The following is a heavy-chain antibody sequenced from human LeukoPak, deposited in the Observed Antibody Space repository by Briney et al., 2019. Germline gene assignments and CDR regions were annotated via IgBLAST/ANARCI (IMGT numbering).Heavy chain of an antibody. J-gene: IGHJ4*02. D-gene: IGHD5-18*01. V-gene: IGHV4-34*01. CDR1: GGSFSGYY. Sequence: TSETLSLTCAVYGGSFSGYYWSWIRQPPGKGLEWIGEINHSGSTNYNPSLKSRVTISVDTSKNQFSLKLSSVTAADTAVYYCARARGQLRPTYYFDYWGQGTLVTVSS. CDR2: INHSGST. CDR3: ARARGQLRPTYYFDY.